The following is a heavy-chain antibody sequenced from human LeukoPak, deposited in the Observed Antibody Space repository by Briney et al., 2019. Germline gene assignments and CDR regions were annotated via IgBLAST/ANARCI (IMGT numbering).Heavy chain of an antibody. V-gene: IGHV3-53*01. Sequence: GGSLRLSCAASGFTVSSNYMNWVRQAPGKGLEWVSVIHSGGGGSTYYADSVKGRFTISRDNSKNTLYLQMNSLRAEDTAVYYCARDGVDYSFDYWGQGTLVTVSS. CDR2: IHSGGGGST. J-gene: IGHJ4*02. CDR3: ARDGVDYSFDY. D-gene: IGHD4-11*01. CDR1: GFTVSSNY.